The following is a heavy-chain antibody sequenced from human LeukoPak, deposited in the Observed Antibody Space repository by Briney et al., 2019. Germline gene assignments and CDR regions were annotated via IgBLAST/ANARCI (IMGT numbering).Heavy chain of an antibody. CDR3: ARGGGAFDI. CDR2: ISASGGGT. CDR1: GFTFSSYW. D-gene: IGHD5-12*01. V-gene: IGHV3-21*01. J-gene: IGHJ3*02. Sequence: TGGSLRLSCAASGFTFSSYWMSWVRQAPGKGLEWVSTISASGGGTYYADSVKGRFTISRDNAKNSLYLQMNSLRAEDTAVYFCARGGGAFDIWGQGTMVTVSS.